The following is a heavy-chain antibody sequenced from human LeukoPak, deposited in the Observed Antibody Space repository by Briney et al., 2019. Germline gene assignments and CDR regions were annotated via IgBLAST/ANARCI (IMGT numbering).Heavy chain of an antibody. CDR2: IYTSGST. CDR1: GYSISGPYY. CDR3: ARSSDYYYYMDV. D-gene: IGHD3-22*01. V-gene: IGHV4-4*07. Sequence: SETLSLTCIVSGYSISGPYYWGWIRQPAGKGLEWIGRIYTSGSTNYNPSLKSRVTMSVDTSKNQFSLKLSSVTAADTAVYYCARSSDYYYYMDVWGKGTTVTISS. J-gene: IGHJ6*03.